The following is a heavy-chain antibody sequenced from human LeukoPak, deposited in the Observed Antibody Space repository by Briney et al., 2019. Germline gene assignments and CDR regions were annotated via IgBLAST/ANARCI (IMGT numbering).Heavy chain of an antibody. CDR2: ISAYNDNT. Sequence: ASVKVSCKASGYTFTNYGISWVRQAPGQGLEWMGWISAYNDNTNYAQKFQGRVTITADESTSTAYMELSSLRSEDTAVYYCARSSTGTGPSYYYYYMDVWGKGTTVTVSS. CDR3: ARSSTGTGPSYYYYYMDV. V-gene: IGHV1-18*01. CDR1: GYTFTNYG. D-gene: IGHD1-7*01. J-gene: IGHJ6*03.